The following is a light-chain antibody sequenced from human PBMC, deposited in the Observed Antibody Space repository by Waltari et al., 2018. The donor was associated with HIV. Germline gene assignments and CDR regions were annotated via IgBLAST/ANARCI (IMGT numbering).Light chain of an antibody. CDR3: QSYHSGNWV. V-gene: IGLV6-57*02. Sequence: NFMLTQPHSVSESPGKKVTISCTGTSGSVASNYVQWYQQRPGSAPTTVSNGDSQRPVGVPVRFTGSIDSSSNSASLTIAGLKTEDEADYYCQSYHSGNWVFGGGTKLTVL. CDR1: SGSVASNY. J-gene: IGLJ3*02. CDR2: GDS.